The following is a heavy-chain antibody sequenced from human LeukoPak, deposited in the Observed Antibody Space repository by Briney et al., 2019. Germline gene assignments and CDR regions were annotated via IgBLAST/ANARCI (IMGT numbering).Heavy chain of an antibody. CDR3: ARVGSSGWYGHFDY. D-gene: IGHD6-19*01. CDR2: ISGYNGDT. V-gene: IGHV1-18*01. Sequence: ASVKVSCKTSGYTFSRYGISWVRQAPGQGLEWVGWISGYNGDTKYAPKLQGRVTITTDTSTSTAYMELSSLRSEDTAVYYCARVGSSGWYGHFDYWGQGTLVTVSS. J-gene: IGHJ4*02. CDR1: GYTFSRYG.